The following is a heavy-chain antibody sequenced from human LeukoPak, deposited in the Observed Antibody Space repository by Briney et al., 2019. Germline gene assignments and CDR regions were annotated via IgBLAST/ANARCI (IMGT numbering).Heavy chain of an antibody. CDR3: ARAMLGAVAGFLDY. CDR1: GGSISSSSYY. J-gene: IGHJ4*02. D-gene: IGHD6-19*01. CDR2: IYYSGST. V-gene: IGHV4-39*07. Sequence: SETLSLTCTVSGGSISSSSYYWGWIRQPPGKGLEWIGSIYYSGSTNYNPSLKSRVTISVDTSKNQFSLKLSSVTAADTAVYYCARAMLGAVAGFLDYWGQGTLVTVSS.